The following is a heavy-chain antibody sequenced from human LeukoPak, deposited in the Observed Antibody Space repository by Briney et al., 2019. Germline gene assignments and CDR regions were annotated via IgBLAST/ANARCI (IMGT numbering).Heavy chain of an antibody. CDR2: INHRGTT. Sequence: SETLSLTCAVYGGSFSGYYWSWIRQPPGKGLEWIAEINHRGTTHYNPSLKSRVNISADTSKNQFSLHLDSVTAADTAVYYCARSWAGMYYPFYYFDYWGQGTLVSVSS. CDR1: GGSFSGYY. J-gene: IGHJ4*02. D-gene: IGHD1-26*01. V-gene: IGHV4-34*01. CDR3: ARSWAGMYYPFYYFDY.